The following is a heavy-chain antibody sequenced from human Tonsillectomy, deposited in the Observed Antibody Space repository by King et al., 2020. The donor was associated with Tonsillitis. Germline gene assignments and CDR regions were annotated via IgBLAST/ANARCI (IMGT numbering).Heavy chain of an antibody. CDR2: IFSNDEK. V-gene: IGHV2-26*01. CDR3: ARITFYDTSVYVEYYSYYGMDV. CDR1: GFSLSNARMG. Sequence: TLKESGPVLVKPTETLTLTCTVSGFSLSNARMGVSWIRQPPGKALEWLAHIFSNDEKSYNISLKSRLTISKDTSRSQVVLTMTSMDPVDTATYYCARITFYDTSVYVEYYSYYGMDVWGQGTTVTVSS. D-gene: IGHD3-22*01. J-gene: IGHJ6*02.